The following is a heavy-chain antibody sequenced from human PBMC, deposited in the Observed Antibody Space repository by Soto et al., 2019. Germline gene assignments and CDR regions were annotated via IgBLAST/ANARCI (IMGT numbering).Heavy chain of an antibody. CDR2: INSDGSST. J-gene: IGHJ3*02. D-gene: IGHD3-9*01. V-gene: IGHV3-74*01. Sequence: EVQLVESGGGLVQPGGSLRLSCAASGFTFSSYWMHWVRQAPGKGLVWVSRINSDGSSTSYADSVKGRFTISRDNTKNTLYLQMNRLRAEDTAVYYCARALNYYDISTGYYDLCCDAFHIWGQEPMVIVSS. CDR3: ARALNYYDISTGYYDLCCDAFHI. CDR1: GFTFSSYW.